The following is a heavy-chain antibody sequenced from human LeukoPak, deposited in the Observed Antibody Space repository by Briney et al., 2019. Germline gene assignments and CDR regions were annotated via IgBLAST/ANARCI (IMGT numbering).Heavy chain of an antibody. CDR1: GYTLTELS. CDR3: ATYTLVGATENY. Sequence: ASVKVSCKVSGYTLTELSMHWVRQAPGKGLEWMGGFDPEDGETIYAQKFQGRVTMTEDTSTDTAYMELSSLRSEDTAVYYCATYTLVGATENYWGQRTLVTVSS. D-gene: IGHD1-26*01. CDR2: FDPEDGET. J-gene: IGHJ4*02. V-gene: IGHV1-24*01.